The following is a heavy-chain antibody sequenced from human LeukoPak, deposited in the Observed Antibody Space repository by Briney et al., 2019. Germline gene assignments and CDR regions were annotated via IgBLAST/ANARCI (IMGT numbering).Heavy chain of an antibody. V-gene: IGHV1-18*01. J-gene: IGHJ6*02. CDR2: ISAYNGNT. CDR3: ARVTATRPYGMDV. Sequence: ASVKVSCKASGYTFTSYGISWVRQAPGQGLEWMGWISAYNGNTNYAQKLQGRVTMTTDTSTSTAYMELSSLRSEDTAVYYCARVTATRPYGMDVWGQGTTVTVSS. CDR1: GYTFTSYG. D-gene: IGHD2-15*01.